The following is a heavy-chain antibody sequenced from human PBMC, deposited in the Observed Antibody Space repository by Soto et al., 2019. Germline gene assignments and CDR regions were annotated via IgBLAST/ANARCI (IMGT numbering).Heavy chain of an antibody. CDR1: GGSISSYY. CDR2: IYYSGST. V-gene: IGHV4-59*01. CDR3: ARGTYYYGSAFYYYYYMDV. Sequence: SETLSLTCTVSGGSISSYYWSWIRQPPGKGLEWIGYIYYSGSTNYNPSLKSRVTISVDTSKNQFSLKLSSVTAADTAVYYCARGTYYYGSAFYYYYYMDVWGKGTTVTVSS. J-gene: IGHJ6*03. D-gene: IGHD3-10*01.